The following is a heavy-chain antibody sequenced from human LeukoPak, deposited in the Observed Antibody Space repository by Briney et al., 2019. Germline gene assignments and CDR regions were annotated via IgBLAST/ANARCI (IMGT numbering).Heavy chain of an antibody. J-gene: IGHJ4*02. V-gene: IGHV3-30*04. CDR1: GFTFSSYA. Sequence: GGSLRLSCAASGFTFSSYAMHWVRQAPGKGLECVAIISYDGSNEYYADSVKGRFTISRDNSKNTLYLQMNSLRAEDTAVYYCARGDSSGYYLSFFDSWGQGTLVTVSS. CDR3: ARGDSSGYYLSFFDS. D-gene: IGHD3-22*01. CDR2: ISYDGSNE.